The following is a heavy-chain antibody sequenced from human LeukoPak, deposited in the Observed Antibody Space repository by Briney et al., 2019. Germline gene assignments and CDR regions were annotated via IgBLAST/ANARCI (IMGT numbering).Heavy chain of an antibody. CDR2: VKSDGSNP. CDR1: GFTFSNYW. J-gene: IGHJ4*02. Sequence: PGRSLRLSCAASGFTFSNYWMHWVRPAPGKGLVWVSRVKSDGSNPSYADSVKGRFTISRDNAENMLYLQMNTLGAEDTAVYYCARDIVSGSGSLDYWGQGTLVTVSS. D-gene: IGHD3-10*01. V-gene: IGHV3-74*01. CDR3: ARDIVSGSGSLDY.